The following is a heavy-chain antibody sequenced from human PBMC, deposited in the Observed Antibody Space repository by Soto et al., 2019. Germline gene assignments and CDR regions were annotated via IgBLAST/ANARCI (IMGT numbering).Heavy chain of an antibody. CDR3: ARVKDYPDAFDI. J-gene: IGHJ3*02. V-gene: IGHV1-3*01. Sequence: GASVKVSCKASGYTFTNYAIHWVRQAPGQRLEWMGWINAGNANTKYSQKFQDRVTITGYTSASTTYMDLSSLRSEDTAVYYCARVKDYPDAFDIWGQVTMV. CDR2: INAGNANT. CDR1: GYTFTNYA. D-gene: IGHD4-17*01.